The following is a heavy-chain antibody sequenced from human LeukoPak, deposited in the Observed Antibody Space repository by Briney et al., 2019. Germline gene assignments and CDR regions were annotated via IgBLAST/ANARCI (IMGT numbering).Heavy chain of an antibody. D-gene: IGHD2-15*01. Sequence: ASVKVSCKASGYTFTSYDINWVRQATGQGLEWMGWMNPDSGNTGYAQKFQGRVTMTRDTSTSTVYMELSSLRSEDTAVYYCARGRDVVVGDYWGQGTLVTVSS. CDR1: GYTFTSYD. CDR2: MNPDSGNT. CDR3: ARGRDVVVGDY. J-gene: IGHJ4*02. V-gene: IGHV1-8*02.